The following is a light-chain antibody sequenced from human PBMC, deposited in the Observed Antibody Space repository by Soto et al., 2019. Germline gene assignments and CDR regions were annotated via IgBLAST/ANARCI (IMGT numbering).Light chain of an antibody. V-gene: IGLV2-14*01. CDR2: EVS. CDR1: SSDVGGYKY. Sequence: QSALTQPASVSGSPGQSITISCTGTSSDVGGYKYVSWYQQHPDKAPKLIIFEVSNRPSGISSRFSGSKSGNTASLTISGLQAEDEADYYCASWDGTLNGLYVFGTGTKLTVL. CDR3: ASWDGTLNGLYV. J-gene: IGLJ1*01.